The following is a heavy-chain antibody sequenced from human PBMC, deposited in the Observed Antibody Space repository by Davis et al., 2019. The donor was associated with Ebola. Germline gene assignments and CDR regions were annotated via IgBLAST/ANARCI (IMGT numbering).Heavy chain of an antibody. D-gene: IGHD3-9*01. Sequence: ASVKVSCKASGYTFTTYGISWVRQAPGQGLEWMGRINPKSGATKYLQKFQGRVTLTRDSSIDTAYMELGSLRSEDTAVYYCARDLIPIFSVHKFDPWGQGTLVTVSS. J-gene: IGHJ5*02. V-gene: IGHV1-2*06. CDR1: GYTFTTYG. CDR2: INPKSGAT. CDR3: ARDLIPIFSVHKFDP.